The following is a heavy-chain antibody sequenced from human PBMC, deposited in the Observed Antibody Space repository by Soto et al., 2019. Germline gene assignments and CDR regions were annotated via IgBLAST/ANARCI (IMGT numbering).Heavy chain of an antibody. CDR2: INAGNGNT. V-gene: IGHV1-3*01. J-gene: IGHJ3*02. D-gene: IGHD6-25*01. CDR3: ARGAAAADDAFDI. CDR1: GYTFTSYA. Sequence: VASVKVSCKASGYTFTSYAMHWVRQAPGQRLEWMGWINAGNGNTKHSQKFQGRVTITRDTSASTAYMELSSLRSEDTAVYYCARGAAAADDAFDIWGQGTMVTVSS.